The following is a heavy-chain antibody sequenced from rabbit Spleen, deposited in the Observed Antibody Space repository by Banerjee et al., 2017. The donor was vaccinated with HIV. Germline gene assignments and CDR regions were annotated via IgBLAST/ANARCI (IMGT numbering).Heavy chain of an antibody. CDR3: ARDGAGGSYFAL. CDR2: INTGSDST. Sequence: QALEESGGGLVQPAGSLTLTCTASGFSFNNNYYLCWVRQAPGKGLEWIACINTGSDSTDYASWAKGRFTISKTSSTTVTLQMTSLTAADTATYFCARDGAGGSYFALWGQGTLVTVS. J-gene: IGHJ3*01. CDR1: GFSFNNNYY. D-gene: IGHD8-1*01. V-gene: IGHV1S40*01.